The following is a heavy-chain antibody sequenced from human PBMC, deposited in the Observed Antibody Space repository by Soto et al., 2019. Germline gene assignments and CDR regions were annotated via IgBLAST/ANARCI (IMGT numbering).Heavy chain of an antibody. V-gene: IGHV3-49*04. CDR1: GFNFGDYA. CDR3: TRAYSGSPLDY. J-gene: IGHJ4*02. D-gene: IGHD6-13*01. Sequence: PGGSLRLSCTASGFNFGDYATHWVRQAPGKGLEWVGLIRAKAHGGTIDYAASVRGRFTVSRDDSKSIAYLQMNSLKTEDTALYYCTRAYSGSPLDYWGQGTRVTVSS. CDR2: IRAKAHGGTI.